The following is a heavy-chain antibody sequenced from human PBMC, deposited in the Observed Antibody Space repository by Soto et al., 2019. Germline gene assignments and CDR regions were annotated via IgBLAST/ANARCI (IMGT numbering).Heavy chain of an antibody. CDR2: IIPIFGTP. J-gene: IGHJ4*02. CDR3: ASERAPRGWSYLDL. CDR1: GGSFSDYA. V-gene: IGHV1-69*01. Sequence: QVQLVQSGAEVKKPGSSVKISCKALGGSFSDYAISWVRQAPGQGLEWMGGIIPIFGTPNYGQKFQDRVTFTAHESTNTAYMELSRLTSEDMAVYYCASERAPRGWSYLDLWGQGTQVTVSS. D-gene: IGHD2-15*01.